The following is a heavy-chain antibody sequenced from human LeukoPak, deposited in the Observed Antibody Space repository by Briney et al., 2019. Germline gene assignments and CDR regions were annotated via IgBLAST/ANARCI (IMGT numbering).Heavy chain of an antibody. Sequence: PSETLSLTCTVSGGSISSYYWSWIRQPPGKGLEWIGYIYYSGSTNYNPSLKSRVTISVDTSKNQFSLKLSSVTAADTAVYYCARQFRDGWYDPLFGYYYGMDVWGQGTTVTVSS. CDR2: IYYSGST. J-gene: IGHJ6*02. D-gene: IGHD5-24*01. CDR3: ARQFRDGWYDPLFGYYYGMDV. V-gene: IGHV4-59*08. CDR1: GGSISSYY.